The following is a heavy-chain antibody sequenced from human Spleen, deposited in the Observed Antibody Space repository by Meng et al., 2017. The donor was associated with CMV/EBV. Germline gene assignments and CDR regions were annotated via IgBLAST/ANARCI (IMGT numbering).Heavy chain of an antibody. Sequence: ASVKVSCKASDYTFTSHGISWVRQAPGQGLEWMGWISAYNGSTNYAQKLQGRVTMIIDRSTSTGYMELRSLRSDDTAVYYCARDRRDYMYYYYGMDVWGQGTTVTVSS. V-gene: IGHV1-18*01. CDR1: DYTFTSHG. CDR2: ISAYNGST. J-gene: IGHJ6*02. CDR3: ARDRRDYMYYYYGMDV. D-gene: IGHD4/OR15-4a*01.